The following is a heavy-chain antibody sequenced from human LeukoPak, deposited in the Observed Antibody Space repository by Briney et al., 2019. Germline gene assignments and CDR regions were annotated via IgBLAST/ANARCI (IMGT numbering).Heavy chain of an antibody. D-gene: IGHD2-2*02. J-gene: IGHJ2*01. Sequence: GASVKVSCKASGYTFTDSEINWVRQAPGQGLEWMGWMNPNSGDTGYAQKFQGRVTMTKNTCISTAYMELSSLRSEDTAVFFCARGCSGSSCYTGWYFDLWGRGTMVTVSS. CDR1: GYTFTDSE. V-gene: IGHV1-8*01. CDR2: MNPNSGDT. CDR3: ARGCSGSSCYTGWYFDL.